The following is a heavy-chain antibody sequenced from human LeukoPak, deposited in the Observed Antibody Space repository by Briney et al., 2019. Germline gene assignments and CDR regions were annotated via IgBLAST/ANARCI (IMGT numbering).Heavy chain of an antibody. V-gene: IGHV4-38-2*01. Sequence: PSETLSLTCAVSGYPISSGYYWGWIRQPPGKGLEWIGSIYHSGSTYYNPSLKSRVTISVDTSKNQFSLKLSSVTAADTAVYYCAREVGSRGTAMLGSYYFDYWGQGTLVTVSS. D-gene: IGHD5-18*01. J-gene: IGHJ4*02. CDR1: GYPISSGYY. CDR3: AREVGSRGTAMLGSYYFDY. CDR2: IYHSGST.